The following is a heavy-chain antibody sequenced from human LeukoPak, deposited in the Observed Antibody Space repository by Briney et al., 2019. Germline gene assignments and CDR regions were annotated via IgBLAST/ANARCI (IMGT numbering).Heavy chain of an antibody. D-gene: IGHD3-10*01. V-gene: IGHV3-30*02. CDR2: IRYDGSNK. CDR3: AKDRVTMVRGVMGVFDY. Sequence: PGGSLRLSCAASGFTFSSYGMHWVRQAPGKGLEWVAFIRYDGSNKYYADSVKGRFTISRDNSKNTLYLQMNSLRAEDTAVYYCAKDRVTMVRGVMGVFDYWGQGTLVTVSS. J-gene: IGHJ4*02. CDR1: GFTFSSYG.